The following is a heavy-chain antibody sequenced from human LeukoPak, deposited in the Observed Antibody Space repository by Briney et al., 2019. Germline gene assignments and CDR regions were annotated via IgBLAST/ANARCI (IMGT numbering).Heavy chain of an antibody. CDR1: GGSFSGYY. Sequence: SETLSLTCAIYGGSFSGYYWSWIRQPPGKGLEWIGYIYYSGSTNYNPSLKSRVTISVDTSKNQFSLKLSSVTAADTAVYYCARVGTYGSGSYLSWLDYWGQGTLVTVSS. J-gene: IGHJ4*02. CDR3: ARVGTYGSGSYLSWLDY. D-gene: IGHD3-10*01. V-gene: IGHV4-59*01. CDR2: IYYSGST.